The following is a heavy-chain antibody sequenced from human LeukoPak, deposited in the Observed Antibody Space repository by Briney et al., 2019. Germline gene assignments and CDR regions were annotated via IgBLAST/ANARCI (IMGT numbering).Heavy chain of an antibody. CDR1: GGSISSYY. CDR2: IYYSGST. Sequence: SETLSLTCTVSGGSISSYYWSWLRQPPGKGLEWIGYIYYSGSTNYNPSLKRGVNISVDTSKNQFSLKLSSVTAADTAVYYCARVGYYYDSSGYYYYYMDVWGKGTTVTVSS. V-gene: IGHV4-59*01. J-gene: IGHJ6*03. CDR3: ARVGYYYDSSGYYYYYMDV. D-gene: IGHD3-22*01.